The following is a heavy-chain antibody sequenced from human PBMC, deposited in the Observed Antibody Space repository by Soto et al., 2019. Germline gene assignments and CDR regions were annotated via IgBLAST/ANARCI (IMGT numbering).Heavy chain of an antibody. Sequence: SETLSLTCAVSGGSISSGGYSWSWIRQPPGKGLEWIGYMYHSGSTYYNPSLKSRVTISIDRSKNQFSLKLSSVTAADTAVYYCARGGVDNYDSSGYYFSPYYFDYWGQGTLVTVSS. D-gene: IGHD3-22*01. CDR1: GGSISSGGYS. V-gene: IGHV4-30-2*01. CDR2: MYHSGST. CDR3: ARGGVDNYDSSGYYFSPYYFDY. J-gene: IGHJ4*02.